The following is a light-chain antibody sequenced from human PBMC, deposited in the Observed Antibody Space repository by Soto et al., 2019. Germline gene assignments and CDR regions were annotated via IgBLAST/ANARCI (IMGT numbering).Light chain of an antibody. Sequence: DIPMTQSPSSLSASVGDRVTITCRASQSISSHLNWYQQKPGKAPKLLIYAASSLQSGVPSRFSGSGSGTDFTLTISSLQPEDFATYFCQQSYSTQFTFGPGTKVDI. CDR2: AAS. V-gene: IGKV1-39*01. CDR3: QQSYSTQFT. CDR1: QSISSH. J-gene: IGKJ3*01.